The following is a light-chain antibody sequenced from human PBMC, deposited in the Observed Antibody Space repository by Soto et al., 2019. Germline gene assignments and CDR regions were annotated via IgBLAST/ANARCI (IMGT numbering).Light chain of an antibody. Sequence: QAASVSGSPGQSITISCTGTSSDVGAYNYVSWYQQHPGKAPKLLIYDVRYRPSGVSNRFSCSKSGNTASLIISGLQAEDEADYYCSSFTSRHTYVFGSGTKLTVL. CDR3: SSFTSRHTYV. CDR2: DVR. J-gene: IGLJ1*01. V-gene: IGLV2-14*01. CDR1: SSDVGAYNY.